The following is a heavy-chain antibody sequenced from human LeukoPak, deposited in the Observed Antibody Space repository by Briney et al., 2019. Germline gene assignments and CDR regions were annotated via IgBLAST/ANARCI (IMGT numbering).Heavy chain of an antibody. V-gene: IGHV1-18*01. Sequence: ASVKVSCKASGGTFSSYAISWVRQAPGQGLEWMGWISAYNGNTNYAQKLQGRVTLATETSTSTAYVELRSRRSDDTAVYYCARDLGDSSGDFDYWGQGTLVTVSS. CDR3: ARDLGDSSGDFDY. CDR1: GGTFSSYA. J-gene: IGHJ4*02. D-gene: IGHD3-22*01. CDR2: ISAYNGNT.